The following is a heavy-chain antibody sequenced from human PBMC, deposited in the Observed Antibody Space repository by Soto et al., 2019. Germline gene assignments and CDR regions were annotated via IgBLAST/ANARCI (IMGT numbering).Heavy chain of an antibody. V-gene: IGHV5-51*01. CDR3: ARSTFNWFSSTNYGMDV. CDR2: IYPGDSDT. CDR1: GYSFSTSW. Sequence: PGESLKISCRGSGYSFSTSWIAWVRQMPGKGLEWMGIIYPGDSDTRYSPSFQGQVTISADKSISTAYLQWSSLKASDTAKYYCARSTFNWFSSTNYGMDVWGQGTTVTVSS. J-gene: IGHJ6*02. D-gene: IGHD3-9*01.